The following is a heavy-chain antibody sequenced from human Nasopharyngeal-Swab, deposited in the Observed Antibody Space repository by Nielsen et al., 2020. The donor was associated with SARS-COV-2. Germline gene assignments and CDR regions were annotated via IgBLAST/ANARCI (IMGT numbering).Heavy chain of an antibody. J-gene: IGHJ6*02. D-gene: IGHD6-13*01. CDR1: GYTFTSYG. CDR3: ARVGSSWKYYYYYYGMDV. Sequence: ASVKVSCKASGYTFTSYGISWVRQAPGQGLEWMGWINPNSGGTNYAQKFQGRVTMTRDTSISTAYMELSRLRSDDTAVYYCARVGSSWKYYYYYYGMDVWGQGTTVTVSS. CDR2: INPNSGGT. V-gene: IGHV1-2*02.